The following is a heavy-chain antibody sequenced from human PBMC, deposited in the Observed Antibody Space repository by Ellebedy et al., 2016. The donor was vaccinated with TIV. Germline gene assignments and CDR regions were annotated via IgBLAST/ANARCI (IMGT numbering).Heavy chain of an antibody. D-gene: IGHD7-27*01. J-gene: IGHJ4*02. CDR3: ALNWD. Sequence: SETLSLTXAVYGGSFSGYYWSWIRQPPGKWLEWIGEINHSGSTNYNPSLKSRVTISVDTSKNQFSLKLSSVTAADTAVYYCALNWDWGQGTLVTVSS. V-gene: IGHV4-34*01. CDR2: INHSGST. CDR1: GGSFSGYY.